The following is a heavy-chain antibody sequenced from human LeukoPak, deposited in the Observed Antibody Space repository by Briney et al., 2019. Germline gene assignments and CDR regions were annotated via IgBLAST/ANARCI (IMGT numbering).Heavy chain of an antibody. CDR1: GFTFSSYW. D-gene: IGHD3-16*01. CDR3: ARELRTFDS. CDR2: IKHNGDEL. V-gene: IGHV3-7*01. Sequence: AGGSLRLSCAASGFTFSSYWTTWVRQAPGKGLEWVANIKHNGDELNYVDSVEDRFTISRDNAKNSLYLHMTSLRAEDTAVYYCARELRTFDSWGQGTLVTVSS. J-gene: IGHJ4*02.